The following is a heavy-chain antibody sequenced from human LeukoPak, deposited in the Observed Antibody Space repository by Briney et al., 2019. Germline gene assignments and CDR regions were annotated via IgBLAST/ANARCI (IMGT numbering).Heavy chain of an antibody. CDR1: GFTFSRYW. J-gene: IGHJ4*02. CDR2: ISPDGSTT. V-gene: IGHV3-74*03. D-gene: IGHD6-13*01. CDR3: ARVPRTAGVY. Sequence: GGSLRLSCAASGFTFSRYWMHWVRQAPGKGLMWVSRISPDGSTTLYADSVKGRFTISRDNAKNTLYLQMNSLRAEDTAVYYCARVPRTAGVYWGQGTLVTVSS.